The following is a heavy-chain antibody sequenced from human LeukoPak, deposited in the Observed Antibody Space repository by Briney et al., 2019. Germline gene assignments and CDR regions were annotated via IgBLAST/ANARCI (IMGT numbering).Heavy chain of an antibody. Sequence: GGSLRLSCAASGFSFDDYAMHWVRQAPGRGLEWVSGISWNSASIGYADSVKGRFTISRDNAKNSLFLQMNSLRAEDTAVYYCAKDSSGWYHWFDPWGQGTLVTVSS. J-gene: IGHJ5*02. CDR3: AKDSSGWYHWFDP. V-gene: IGHV3-9*01. CDR1: GFSFDDYA. D-gene: IGHD6-19*01. CDR2: ISWNSASI.